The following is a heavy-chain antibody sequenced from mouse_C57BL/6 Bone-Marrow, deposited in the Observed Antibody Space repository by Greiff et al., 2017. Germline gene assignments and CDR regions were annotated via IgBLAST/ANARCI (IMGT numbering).Heavy chain of an antibody. CDR3: AASYYGSRGGYYYAMDY. CDR1: GYTFTSYW. J-gene: IGHJ4*01. D-gene: IGHD1-1*01. Sequence: VQLQQPGAELVMPGASVKLSCKASGYTFTSYWMHWVKQRPGQGLEWIGEIDPSDSYTNYNQKFKGKSTLTVDKSSSTAYMQLSSLTSEDSAVYYCAASYYGSRGGYYYAMDYWGQGTSVTVSS. V-gene: IGHV1-69*01. CDR2: IDPSDSYT.